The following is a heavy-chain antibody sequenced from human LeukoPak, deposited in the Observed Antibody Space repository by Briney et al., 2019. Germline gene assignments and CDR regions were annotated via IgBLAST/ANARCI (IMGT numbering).Heavy chain of an antibody. CDR1: GFTFSDYY. CDR3: ARAVVVTALKYFDY. V-gene: IGHV3-11*06. Sequence: PGGSLRLSCAASGFTFSDYYMSWIRQAPGKGLEWVSYISSSSSYTNYADSVKGRFTISRDNVKNSLYLQMNSLRAEDTAVYYCARAVVVTALKYFDYWGQGTLVTVSS. D-gene: IGHD2-21*02. J-gene: IGHJ4*02. CDR2: ISSSSSYT.